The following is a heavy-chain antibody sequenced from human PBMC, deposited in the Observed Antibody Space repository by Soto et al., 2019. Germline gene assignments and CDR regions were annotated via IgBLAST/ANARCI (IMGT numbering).Heavy chain of an antibody. CDR3: ARPVGYYYYGMDV. V-gene: IGHV3-21*01. J-gene: IGHJ6*02. Sequence: GGSLRLSCAASGFTFSSYSMNWVHQAPGKGLEWVSSISSSSSYIYYADSVKGRFTISRDNAKNSLYLQMNSLRAEDTAVYYCARPVGYYYYGMDVWGQGTTVTVSS. CDR2: ISSSSSYI. CDR1: GFTFSSYS.